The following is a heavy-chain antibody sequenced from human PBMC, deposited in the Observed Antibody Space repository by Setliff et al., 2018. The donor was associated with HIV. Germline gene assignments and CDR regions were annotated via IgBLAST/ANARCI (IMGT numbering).Heavy chain of an antibody. CDR1: GGSFSAYY. V-gene: IGHV4-34*01. CDR2: INHSGST. Sequence: LSLTCAVYGGSFSAYYWTWIRQSPGKGPEWIGEINHSGSTNYSPSLKSRVTMSVDTSKNQFSLKLSSVTAADTAVYYCARGLEVAATGLSSMGYYYYYMDVWGKGTTVTVSS. J-gene: IGHJ6*03. D-gene: IGHD6-13*01. CDR3: ARGLEVAATGLSSMGYYYYYMDV.